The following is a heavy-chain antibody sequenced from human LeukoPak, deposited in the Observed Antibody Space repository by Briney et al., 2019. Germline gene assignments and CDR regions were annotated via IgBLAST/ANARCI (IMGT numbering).Heavy chain of an antibody. CDR1: GGSISNYY. CDR3: ARLDAAAGRYLQFFY. CDR2: IHDSGST. J-gene: IGHJ4*02. Sequence: SETLSLTCTVSGGSISNYYWSWIRQSPEKGLEWIGNIHDSGSTNYNPSLKSRVTISVDTSKNQFSLKLSSVTAADTAVYYCARLDAAAGRYLQFFYWGQGTLVTVSS. D-gene: IGHD5-24*01. V-gene: IGHV4-59*08.